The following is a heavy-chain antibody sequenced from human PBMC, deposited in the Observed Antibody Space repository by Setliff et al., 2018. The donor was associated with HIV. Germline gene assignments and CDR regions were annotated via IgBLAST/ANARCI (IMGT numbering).Heavy chain of an antibody. Sequence: SETLSLTCSVSGGSINSYHWTWIRQPAGKGLEWIGRIYTSGSTSYTPSLKSRVSISVDTSKNQFSLKLNSVTATDTAMYYCARVAFYGPGSHDYFDHWGHGILVTVSS. CDR1: GGSINSYH. D-gene: IGHD3-10*01. J-gene: IGHJ4*01. V-gene: IGHV4-4*07. CDR3: ARVAFYGPGSHDYFDH. CDR2: IYTSGST.